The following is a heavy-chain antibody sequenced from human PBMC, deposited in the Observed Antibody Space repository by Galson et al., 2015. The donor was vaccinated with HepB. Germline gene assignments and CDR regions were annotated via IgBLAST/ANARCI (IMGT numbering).Heavy chain of an antibody. CDR3: AHRLLDTTGYYLGNFDY. J-gene: IGHJ4*02. CDR2: IYWDDDK. D-gene: IGHD3-22*01. Sequence: PALVKPTQTLTLTCTFSGFSLHTNGVGVGWIRQPPGKALEWLALIYWDDDKRFSPSLKSRLTINKDTSKNQVVLTMTNMDPVDTATYYCAHRLLDTTGYYLGNFDYWGQGTLVTVPS. CDR1: GFSLHTNGVG. V-gene: IGHV2-5*02.